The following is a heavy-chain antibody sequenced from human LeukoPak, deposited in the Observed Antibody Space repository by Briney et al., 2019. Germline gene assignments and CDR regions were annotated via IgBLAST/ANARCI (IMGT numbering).Heavy chain of an antibody. Sequence: GGSLRLSCAASGFTFSSYSMNWVRQAPGKGLEWVSSISSSSSYIYYADSVKGRFTISRDNAKNSLYLQMNSLRAEDTAVYYCAADCGGDCYSRYWGQGTLVTVSS. J-gene: IGHJ4*02. V-gene: IGHV3-21*01. CDR3: AADCGGDCYSRY. CDR1: GFTFSSYS. D-gene: IGHD2-21*01. CDR2: ISSSSSYI.